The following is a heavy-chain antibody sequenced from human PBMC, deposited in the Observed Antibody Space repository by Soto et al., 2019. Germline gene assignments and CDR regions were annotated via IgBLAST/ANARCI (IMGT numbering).Heavy chain of an antibody. CDR3: ARSWSYYYDSSGYSPGVGMDV. V-gene: IGHV3-53*01. CDR1: GFTVSSNY. J-gene: IGHJ6*02. CDR2: IYSGGST. Sequence: PGGSLRLSCAASGFTVSSNYMSWVRQAPGKGLEWVSVIYSGGSTYYADSVKGRFTISRDNSKNTLYLQMNSLRAEDTAVYYCARSWSYYYDSSGYSPGVGMDVWGQGTTVTVSS. D-gene: IGHD3-22*01.